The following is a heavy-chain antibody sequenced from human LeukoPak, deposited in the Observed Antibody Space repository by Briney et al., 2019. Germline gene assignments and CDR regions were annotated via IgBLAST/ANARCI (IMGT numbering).Heavy chain of an antibody. CDR2: ISSSSSTI. CDR1: GFTFTTHS. J-gene: IGHJ4*02. Sequence: PGGSLRLSCAASGFTFTTHSMNWVRQAPGKGLEWVSYISSSSSTIYHADSVKGRFTISRDNAKNSLYLQMNSLRAEDTAVYYCARKQYSRSWSAIDYWGQGTLVTVSS. CDR3: ARKQYSRSWSAIDY. D-gene: IGHD6-13*01. V-gene: IGHV3-48*01.